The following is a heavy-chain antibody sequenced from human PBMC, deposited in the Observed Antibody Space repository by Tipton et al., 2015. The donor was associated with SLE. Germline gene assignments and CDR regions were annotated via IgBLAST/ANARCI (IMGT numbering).Heavy chain of an antibody. V-gene: IGHV3-21*04. Sequence: SLRLSCAASGFTFSSYSMNWVRQAPGKGLEWVSSISSSSSYIYYADSVKGRFTVSRDNAKNSLYLEMNSLRAEDSALYHCAKDISKYFNRWYGGATYTYGIDVLGQATTVTVSS. CDR2: ISSSSSYI. J-gene: IGHJ6*02. CDR1: GFTFSSYS. D-gene: IGHD3-10*01. CDR3: AKDISKYFNRWYGGATYTYGIDV.